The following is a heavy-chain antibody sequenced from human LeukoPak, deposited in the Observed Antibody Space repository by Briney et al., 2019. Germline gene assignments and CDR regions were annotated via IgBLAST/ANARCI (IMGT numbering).Heavy chain of an antibody. J-gene: IGHJ4*02. Sequence: GSLRLSCAASGFPFSNAWMSWVRQAPGKGLEWVGRIKSKTDGGTTDYAAPVKGRFTISRDDSKNTLYLQMNSPKTEDTAVYYCTTDQILDCSSTSCYLADYWGQGTLVTVSS. D-gene: IGHD2-2*01. CDR3: TTDQILDCSSTSCYLADY. CDR1: GFPFSNAW. CDR2: IKSKTDGGTT. V-gene: IGHV3-15*01.